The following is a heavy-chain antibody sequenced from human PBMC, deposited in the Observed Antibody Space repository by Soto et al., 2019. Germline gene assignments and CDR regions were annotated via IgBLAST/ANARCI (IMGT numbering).Heavy chain of an antibody. V-gene: IGHV1-2*02. Sequence: SVKVSCKASGYTFTGYYMHWVRQAPGQGLEWMGWINTNRGGTNYAQKFKVRVTMTRDTSIRQAYMELSRLRADDTAVYYCAREDTGYSKPFALYYYYGMDVWGQGTTVTVSS. CDR3: AREDTGYSKPFALYYYYGMDV. CDR2: INTNRGGT. J-gene: IGHJ6*02. CDR1: GYTFTGYY. D-gene: IGHD4-4*01.